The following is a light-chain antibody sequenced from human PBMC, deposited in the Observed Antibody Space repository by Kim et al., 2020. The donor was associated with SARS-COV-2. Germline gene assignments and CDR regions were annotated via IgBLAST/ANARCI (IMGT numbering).Light chain of an antibody. J-gene: IGLJ2*01. CDR1: SITSYD. V-gene: IGLV3-19*01. CDR2: DKN. Sequence: ALGQIVRITCQGDSITSYDATWYQQKPGQALVLVIYDKNNRPSGIPARFSGSYSGNTAFLTITGAQAGDVAVYHCNSRESGVNHVIFGGGTQLTVL. CDR3: NSRESGVNHVI.